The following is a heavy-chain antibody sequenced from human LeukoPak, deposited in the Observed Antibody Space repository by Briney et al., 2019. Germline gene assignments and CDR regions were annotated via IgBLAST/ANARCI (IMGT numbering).Heavy chain of an antibody. CDR1: GGSISSGGYS. D-gene: IGHD3-16*01. CDR2: IYHSGST. V-gene: IGHV4-30-2*01. CDR3: ASSLWGYFDY. Sequence: SQTLALTCAVSGGSISSGGYSWSWIRQPPVKGLEWIGYIYHSGSTYYNPSLKSRVTISVDRSKNQFSLKLSSVTAADTAVYYCASSLWGYFDYWGQGTLVTVSS. J-gene: IGHJ4*02.